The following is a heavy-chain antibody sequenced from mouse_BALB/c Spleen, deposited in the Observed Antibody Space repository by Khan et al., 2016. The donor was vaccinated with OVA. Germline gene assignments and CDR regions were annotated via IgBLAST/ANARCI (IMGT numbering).Heavy chain of an antibody. CDR2: IWSDGST. CDR3: ARQPYYHYYVMDY. V-gene: IGHV2-6-1*01. Sequence: QVQLKESGPGLVAPSQSLSITSTISGFSLTNYGVHWVRLPPGKGLEWLVVIWSDGSTTYNSALKSRLSISKDNSKSQVFLKMNSLQTDDTAMYYCARQPYYHYYVMDYWGQGTSVTVSS. J-gene: IGHJ4*01. D-gene: IGHD2-10*01. CDR1: GFSLTNYG.